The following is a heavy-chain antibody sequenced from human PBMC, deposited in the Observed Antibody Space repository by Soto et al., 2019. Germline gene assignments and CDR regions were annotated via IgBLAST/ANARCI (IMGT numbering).Heavy chain of an antibody. V-gene: IGHV3-74*01. CDR1: GFAFDSHW. CDR2: INGDGSST. CDR3: ARGIQWRYGMDV. D-gene: IGHD5-12*01. J-gene: IGHJ6*02. Sequence: EVQLVESGGGLVQPGGSLRLSCAAAGFAFDSHWMHWVRQAPGKGLVWVSRINGDGSSTFYADSVKGRFTISRDNARNTVYLQMNSPRAEDTAVDCCARGIQWRYGMDVWGQGTTVTVSS.